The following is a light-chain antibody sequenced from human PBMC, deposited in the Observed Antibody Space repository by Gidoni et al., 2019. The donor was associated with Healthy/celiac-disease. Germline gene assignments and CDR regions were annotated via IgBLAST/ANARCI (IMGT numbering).Light chain of an antibody. Sequence: DIQMTQSPSSLSASVGDRVTITCRAIQSISSYLNWYQQKPGKAPKLLIYAASSLQSGVPSRFSGSGSGTDFTLTISSLQPEDFATYYCQQSYSTPRTFGQXTKVEIK. CDR2: AAS. V-gene: IGKV1-39*01. CDR1: QSISSY. J-gene: IGKJ1*01. CDR3: QQSYSTPRT.